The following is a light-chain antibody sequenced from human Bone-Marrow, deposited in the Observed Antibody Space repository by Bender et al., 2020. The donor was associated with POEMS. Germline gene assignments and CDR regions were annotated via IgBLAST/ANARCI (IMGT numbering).Light chain of an antibody. CDR2: DVS. J-gene: IGLJ2*01. CDR1: SSDVGGYNY. V-gene: IGLV2-14*01. CDR3: CSYAGSRFVE. Sequence: QSALTQPASVSGSPGQSITISCTGTSSDVGGYNYVSWYQQHPGKAPKLMIYDVSNRPSGVSDRFSGSKSRNTASLTISGLQPEDEAVYYCCSYAGSRFVEFGGGTTLTVL.